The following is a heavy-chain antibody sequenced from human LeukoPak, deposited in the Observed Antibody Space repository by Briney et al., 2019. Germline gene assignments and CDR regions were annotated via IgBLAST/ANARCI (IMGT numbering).Heavy chain of an antibody. D-gene: IGHD6-19*01. J-gene: IGHJ4*02. CDR1: GFTFSSYG. CDR2: IWYDGSNK. CDR3: ARDSSSGWYGY. V-gene: IGHV3-33*01. Sequence: GGSLRLSCAASGFTFSSYGMHWVRQAPGKGLEWVAVIWYDGSNKYYADSVKGRFIISRDNSKNTLYLQMNSLRAEDTAVYYCARDSSSGWYGYWGQGTLVTVSS.